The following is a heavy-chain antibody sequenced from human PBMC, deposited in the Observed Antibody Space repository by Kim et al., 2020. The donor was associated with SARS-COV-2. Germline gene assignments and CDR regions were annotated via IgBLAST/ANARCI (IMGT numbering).Heavy chain of an antibody. J-gene: IGHJ6*02. CDR2: IYHSGST. CDR3: ASWGMRDYYYYYGMYV. V-gene: IGHV4-4*02. D-gene: IGHD3-16*01. CDR1: GGSISSSNW. Sequence: SETLSLTCAVSGGSISSSNWWSWVRQPPGKGLEWIGEIYHSGSTNYNPSLKSRVTISVDKSKNQFSLKLSSVTAADTAVYYCASWGMRDYYYYYGMYVWGQGTTVTVSS.